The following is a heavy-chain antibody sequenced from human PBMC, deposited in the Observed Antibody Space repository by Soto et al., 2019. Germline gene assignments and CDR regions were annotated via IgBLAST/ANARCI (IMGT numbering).Heavy chain of an antibody. V-gene: IGHV4-31*03. D-gene: IGHD2-2*01. Sequence: QVQLQESGPGLVKPSQTLSLTCTVSGGSISSGGYYWSWIRQHPGKGLEWIGYIYYSGSTYYNPSLKSRGTISVDTFKNQFSLKLSSVTAADTAVYYCARGRSSTSPYPIGYWGQGTLVTVSS. CDR2: IYYSGST. CDR3: ARGRSSTSPYPIGY. CDR1: GGSISSGGYY. J-gene: IGHJ4*02.